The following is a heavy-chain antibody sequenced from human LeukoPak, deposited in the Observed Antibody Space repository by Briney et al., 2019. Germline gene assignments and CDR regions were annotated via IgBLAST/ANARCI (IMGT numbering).Heavy chain of an antibody. D-gene: IGHD6-13*01. J-gene: IGHJ4*02. CDR2: ISWNSGSI. V-gene: IGHV3-11*04. Sequence: GGSLRLSCAASGFTVSSNYMSWVRQAPGKGLEWVSGISWNSGSIDYADSVKGRFTISRDNAKNSLYLQMNSLRAEDTAVYYCARGMGSSWHKFDYWGQGTLVTVSS. CDR1: GFTVSSNY. CDR3: ARGMGSSWHKFDY.